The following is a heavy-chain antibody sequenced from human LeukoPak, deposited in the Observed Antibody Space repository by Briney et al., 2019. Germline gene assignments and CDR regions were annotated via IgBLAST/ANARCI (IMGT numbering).Heavy chain of an antibody. CDR1: GFTFSSYG. Sequence: GGSLRLSCAASGFTFSSYGMGWVRQAPGKGLEWVSSISGSGGSTYYADSVKGRFTISRDNTKNTLYLQMNSLRAEHTAVYYCAKGHSGYEVGMDVWGQGTPVTVSS. D-gene: IGHD5-12*01. CDR2: ISGSGGST. CDR3: AKGHSGYEVGMDV. J-gene: IGHJ6*02. V-gene: IGHV3-23*01.